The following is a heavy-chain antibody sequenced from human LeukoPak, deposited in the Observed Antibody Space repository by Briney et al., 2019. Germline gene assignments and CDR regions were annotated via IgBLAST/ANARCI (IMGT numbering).Heavy chain of an antibody. CDR1: GYSISTGYY. V-gene: IGHV4-38-2*02. CDR3: ARVSFNGRNDD. Sequence: PSETLSLTCTVSGYSISTGYYWGWIRQPPGKGLEWIGTIYHSGSTYYNPSLKSRFTISIDTSKNQFPLKLSSVTAADTAVYYCARVSFNGRNDDWGQGTLVTVSS. J-gene: IGHJ4*02. CDR2: IYHSGST.